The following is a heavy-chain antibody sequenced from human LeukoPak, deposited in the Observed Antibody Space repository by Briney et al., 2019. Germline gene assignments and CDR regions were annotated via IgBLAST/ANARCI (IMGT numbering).Heavy chain of an antibody. Sequence: GGSLRLSCSASGFTFSNCPMHWVRQAPGKGLEYVSAISSNGDSTYYADSVKGRFTISRDNAKRSLYLQMNSLRAEDTAVYYCARGSARWFDPWGQGTLVTVSS. CDR1: GFTFSNCP. J-gene: IGHJ5*02. V-gene: IGHV3-64*04. CDR2: ISSNGDST. CDR3: ARGSARWFDP.